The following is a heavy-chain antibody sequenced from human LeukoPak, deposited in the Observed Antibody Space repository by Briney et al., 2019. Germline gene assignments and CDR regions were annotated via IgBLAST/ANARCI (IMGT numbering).Heavy chain of an antibody. Sequence: ASVKVSCKTSGYTFTTYHINWVRQATGQGLEWLGWMNPYSGDRGYAQKFQGRLSITSDTSISTAYMELRSLRSDDTTVYYCARGFHYATTYFDYWGQGTLVTVSS. D-gene: IGHD4-17*01. V-gene: IGHV1-8*03. CDR1: GYTFTTYH. CDR2: MNPYSGDR. J-gene: IGHJ4*02. CDR3: ARGFHYATTYFDY.